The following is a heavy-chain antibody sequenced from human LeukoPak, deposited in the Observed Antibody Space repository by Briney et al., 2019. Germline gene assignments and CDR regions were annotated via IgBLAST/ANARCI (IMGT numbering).Heavy chain of an antibody. V-gene: IGHV4-61*01. CDR2: IYYSGST. D-gene: IGHD3-10*01. CDR3: ARGDYGSGSSLDY. J-gene: IGHJ4*02. Sequence: SETLSLTCTVSGGSVSSGSYYWSWIRQPPGKGLEWIGYIYYSGSTNYNPSLKSRVTISVDTSKNQFSLKLSSVTAADTAAYYCARGDYGSGSSLDYWGQGTLVTVSS. CDR1: GGSVSSGSYY.